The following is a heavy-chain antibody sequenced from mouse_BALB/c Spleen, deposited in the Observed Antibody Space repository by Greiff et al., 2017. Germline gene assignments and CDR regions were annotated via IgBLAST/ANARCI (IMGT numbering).Heavy chain of an antibody. CDR1: GFSLTGYG. J-gene: IGHJ4*01. D-gene: IGHD1-2*01. V-gene: IGHV2-6-7*01. Sequence: VQVVESGPGLVAPSQSLSITCTVSGFSLTGYGVNWVRQPPGKGLEWLGMIWGDGSTDYNSALKSRLSISKDNSKSQVFLKMNSLQTDDTARYYCARITATGIYYAMDYWGQGTSVTVSS. CDR2: IWGDGST. CDR3: ARITATGIYYAMDY.